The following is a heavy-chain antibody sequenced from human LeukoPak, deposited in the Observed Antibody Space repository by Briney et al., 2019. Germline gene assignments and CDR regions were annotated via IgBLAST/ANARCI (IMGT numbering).Heavy chain of an antibody. V-gene: IGHV4-34*01. CDR2: INHSGST. CDR3: ARGAYYYDSSGYYKRYYYYYGMDV. Sequence: SETLSLTCAVYGGSFSGYYWSWIRQPPGKGLEWIGEINHSGSTNYNPSLKSRVTISVDTSKNQFSLKLSSVTAADTAVYYCARGAYYYDSSGYYKRYYYYYGMDVRGQGTTVTVSS. CDR1: GGSFSGYY. J-gene: IGHJ6*02. D-gene: IGHD3-22*01.